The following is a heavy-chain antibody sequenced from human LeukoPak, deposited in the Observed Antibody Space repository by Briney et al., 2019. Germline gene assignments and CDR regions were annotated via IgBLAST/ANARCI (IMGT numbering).Heavy chain of an antibody. CDR1: GYTFTGYY. V-gene: IGHV1-2*02. D-gene: IGHD6-19*01. CDR3: ARGSSGWYLYYFDY. J-gene: IGHJ4*02. CDR2: INPNSGGT. Sequence: ASVTVSCKASGYTFTGYYMHWVRQAPGQGLEWMEWINPNSGGTNYAQKFQGRVTMTRDTSISTAYMELSRLRSDDTAVYYCARGSSGWYLYYFDYWGQGTLVTVSS.